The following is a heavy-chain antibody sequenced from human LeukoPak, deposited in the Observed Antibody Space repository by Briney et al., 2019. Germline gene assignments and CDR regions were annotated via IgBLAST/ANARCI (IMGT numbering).Heavy chain of an antibody. CDR3: AKTTYGGNSGGY. CDR1: GFTFSSYA. V-gene: IGHV3-23*01. CDR2: ISGSGGST. J-gene: IGHJ4*02. D-gene: IGHD4-23*01. Sequence: GGSLRLSCAASGFTFSSYAMSWVRQAPGKGLEWVSAISGSGGSTYYADSVEGRFTISRDNSKNTLYLQMNSLRAEDTAVYYCAKTTYGGNSGGYWGQGTLVTVSS.